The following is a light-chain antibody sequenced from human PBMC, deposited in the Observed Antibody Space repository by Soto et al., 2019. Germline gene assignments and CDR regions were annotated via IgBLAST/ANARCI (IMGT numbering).Light chain of an antibody. V-gene: IGLV2-8*01. CDR1: SSDVGGYNY. CDR3: ASYAGSTNFYV. Sequence: QSALTQPPSASGSPGQSVTISCTGTSSDVGGYNYVSWYQQHPGKAPKLIIYEVAKRPSGVPDRFSGSKSGNTASLTVSGLQAEDEANYHCASYAGSTNFYVFGTGTKLTVL. CDR2: EVA. J-gene: IGLJ1*01.